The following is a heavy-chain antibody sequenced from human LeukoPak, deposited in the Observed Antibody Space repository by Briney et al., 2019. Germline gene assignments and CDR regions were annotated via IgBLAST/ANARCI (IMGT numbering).Heavy chain of an antibody. V-gene: IGHV3-72*01. CDR2: TRNKANSYTT. J-gene: IGHJ4*02. CDR3: AREGTEYYDFWSGYPYFDY. Sequence: GGSLRLSCAASGSTFSDHYMDWVRQAPGKGLEWVGRTRNKANSYTTEYAASVKGRFTISRDDSKNSLYLQMNSLKTEDTAVYYCAREGTEYYDFWSGYPYFDYWGQGTLVTVSS. D-gene: IGHD3-3*01. CDR1: GSTFSDHY.